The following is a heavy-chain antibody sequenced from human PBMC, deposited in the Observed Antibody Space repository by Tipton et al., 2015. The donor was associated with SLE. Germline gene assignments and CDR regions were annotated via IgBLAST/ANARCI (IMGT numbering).Heavy chain of an antibody. J-gene: IGHJ3*02. CDR3: ARATIPRFLEWLHRAFDI. CDR1: GYTFDSYG. Sequence: QVQLVQSGAEVKKPGASVKVSCKASGYTFDSYGISWVRQAPGQGLQWMGSISGYSGNTNYAQALQGRVTMTTDTSTSTAYMELRSLRSDDAAVYYCARATIPRFLEWLHRAFDIWGPGTMVAVSS. D-gene: IGHD3-3*01. V-gene: IGHV1-18*01. CDR2: ISGYSGNT.